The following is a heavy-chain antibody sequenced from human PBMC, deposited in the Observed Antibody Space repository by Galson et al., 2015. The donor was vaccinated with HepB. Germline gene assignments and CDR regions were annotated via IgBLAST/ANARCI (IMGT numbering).Heavy chain of an antibody. CDR3: ARSPIVVVHTNWFDA. CDR1: GDSVSSRDAA. D-gene: IGHD2-15*01. Sequence: CAISGDSVSSRDAAWNWIRQSPSRGLEWLGRTYYRSKWYNDYAESVNSRITINPDSSKNQFSLQLNSVTPEDTAVYYCARSPIVVVHTNWFDAWGQGTLVTVSS. J-gene: IGHJ5*02. CDR2: TYYRSKWYN. V-gene: IGHV6-1*01.